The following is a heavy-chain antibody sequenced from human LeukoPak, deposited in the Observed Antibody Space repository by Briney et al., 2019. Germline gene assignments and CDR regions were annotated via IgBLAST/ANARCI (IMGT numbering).Heavy chain of an antibody. CDR3: ARLFITGGFDY. CDR1: GGFISSNY. J-gene: IGHJ4*02. V-gene: IGHV4-59*08. Sequence: SETLSLTCTVSGGFISSNYWSWIRQPPGKGLEWIGYIYYSGSTNYNPSLKSRVTISVDTSKNQFSLKLSSVTAADTAVYYCARLFITGGFDYWGQGTLVTVSS. D-gene: IGHD3-22*01. CDR2: IYYSGST.